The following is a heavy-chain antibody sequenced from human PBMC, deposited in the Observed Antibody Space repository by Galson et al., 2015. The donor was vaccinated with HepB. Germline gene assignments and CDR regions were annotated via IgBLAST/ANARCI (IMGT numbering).Heavy chain of an antibody. CDR3: ARGGRSMRSTPIYYFYPMDL. V-gene: IGHV3-23*01. CDR2: LSGSGGTT. D-gene: IGHD3-22*01. J-gene: IGHJ6*02. CDR1: GFTFTTYA. Sequence: SLRLSCAVSGFTFTTYAMNWVRQAPGKGLEWVSSLSGSGGTTYYADSVKGRFTFSSDNVRNTLFLNMKGLRAEDTAVYYCARGGRSMRSTPIYYFYPMDLWGQGTVVTVSS.